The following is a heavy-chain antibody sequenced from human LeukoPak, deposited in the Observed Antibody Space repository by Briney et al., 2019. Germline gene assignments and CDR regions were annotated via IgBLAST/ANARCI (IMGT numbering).Heavy chain of an antibody. CDR2: ISSSSSYI. J-gene: IGHJ3*02. CDR3: ARLWELHDAFDI. D-gene: IGHD1-26*01. Sequence: GGSLRLSCAASGFTFSSYSMNWVRQAPGKGLEWVSSISSSSSYIYYADSVKGRFTISRDNAKNSLYLQMNSLRAEDTAVYYCARLWELHDAFDIWGQGTMVTVSS. CDR1: GFTFSSYS. V-gene: IGHV3-21*04.